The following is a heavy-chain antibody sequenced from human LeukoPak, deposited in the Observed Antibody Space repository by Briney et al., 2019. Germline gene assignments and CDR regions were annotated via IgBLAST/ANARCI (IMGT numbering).Heavy chain of an antibody. V-gene: IGHV3-23*01. CDR3: AKGSRVLLWFGELSDGAFDI. D-gene: IGHD3-10*01. J-gene: IGHJ3*02. Sequence: GGSLRLSCAASGFTFSGYAMSWVRPAPGKGLEWVSAISGSGGSTYYADSVKGRFTISTDNSKNTLYLQMNSLRAEDTAVYYCAKGSRVLLWFGELSDGAFDIWGQGTMVTVSS. CDR1: GFTFSGYA. CDR2: ISGSGGST.